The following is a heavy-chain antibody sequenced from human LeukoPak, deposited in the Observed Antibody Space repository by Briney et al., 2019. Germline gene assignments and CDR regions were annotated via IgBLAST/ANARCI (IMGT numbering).Heavy chain of an antibody. J-gene: IGHJ4*02. CDR2: INPNTGDT. CDR1: GYTLTGYY. CDR3: ARDERFCNGDNHYPDLGY. D-gene: IGHD2-15*01. Sequence: ASVKVSCKASGYTLTGYYLFWVRQAPGRGLEWMGWINPNTGDTRCGQKFQGRVTLTRDTSIRTTYMELSSLRSDDTAVYYCARDERFCNGDNHYPDLGYWGQGTLVTVSS. V-gene: IGHV1-2*02.